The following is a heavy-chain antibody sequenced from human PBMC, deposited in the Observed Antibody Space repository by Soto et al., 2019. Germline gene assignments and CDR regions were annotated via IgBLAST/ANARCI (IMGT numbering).Heavy chain of an antibody. D-gene: IGHD2-15*01. CDR3: AGCFAVTSNYFAY. J-gene: IGHJ4*02. CDR1: GYTFTSYA. V-gene: IGHV1-3*04. CDR2: INTVDGNT. Sequence: GASVKVSCKASGYTFTSYAIHWVRQAPGQRLEWMGWINTVDGNTKYSQNFQGRVTITRDTSASTAYLGLSSLRSEDTAVSYGAGCFAVTSNYFAYCGQRSLVTVSS.